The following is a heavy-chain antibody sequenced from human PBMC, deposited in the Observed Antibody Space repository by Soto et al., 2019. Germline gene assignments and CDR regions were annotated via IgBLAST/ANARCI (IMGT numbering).Heavy chain of an antibody. CDR3: AKWFGEPYYYYFYMDV. CDR2: LSYDGSNE. J-gene: IGHJ6*03. V-gene: IGHV3-33*05. Sequence: QVQLVESGGGVVQPGTSLRLSCAASGFTFSSYGLHWVRQAPGKGLEWVAVLSYDGSNEFYGDSVKGRFTISRDNSKNTLYLQMNSLRADDTAVYYCAKWFGEPYYYYFYMDVWGKGTTVTVSS. D-gene: IGHD3-10*01. CDR1: GFTFSSYG.